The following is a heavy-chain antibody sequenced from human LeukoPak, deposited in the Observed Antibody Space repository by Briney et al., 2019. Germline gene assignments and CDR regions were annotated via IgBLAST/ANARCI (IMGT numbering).Heavy chain of an antibody. CDR3: ARTSSVLTATLYYYYYMDV. J-gene: IGHJ6*03. CDR1: GFTVSSNY. CDR2: IYSGGST. Sequence: GGSLRLSCAASGFTVSSNYMSWVRQAPGKGLEWVSVIYSGGSTYYADSVKGRFTISRDNSKNTLYLQMNSLRAEDTAVYYCARTSSVLTATLYYYYYMDVWGKGTTVTISS. D-gene: IGHD6-19*01. V-gene: IGHV3-66*01.